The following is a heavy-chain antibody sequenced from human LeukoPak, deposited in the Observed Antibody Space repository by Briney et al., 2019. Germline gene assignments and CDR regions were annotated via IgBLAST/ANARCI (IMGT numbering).Heavy chain of an antibody. CDR2: IYYSGST. Sequence: PSETLSLTCTVSGGSISSGGYYWSWIRQHPGKGLEWIGYIYYSGSTYYNPSLKSRVTISADTSKNQFSLKLSSVTAADTAVYYCARGNYVWGSYRYFPFDYWGQGTLVTVSS. CDR1: GGSISSGGYY. J-gene: IGHJ4*02. V-gene: IGHV4-31*03. CDR3: ARGNYVWGSYRYFPFDY. D-gene: IGHD3-16*02.